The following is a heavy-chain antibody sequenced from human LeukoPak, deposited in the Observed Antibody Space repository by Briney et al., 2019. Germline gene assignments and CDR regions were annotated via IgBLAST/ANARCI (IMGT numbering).Heavy chain of an antibody. D-gene: IGHD6-19*01. CDR3: ARALIAVAGGIDY. CDR1: GFTFSDYS. CDR2: ISSGSSYI. V-gene: IGHV3-21*04. J-gene: IGHJ4*02. Sequence: GGSLRLSCAASGFTFSDYSMHWVRQAPGKGLEWVSSISSGSSYIYYADSVKGRFTISRDNSKNTLYLQMNSLRAEDTAVYYCARALIAVAGGIDYWGQGTLVTVSS.